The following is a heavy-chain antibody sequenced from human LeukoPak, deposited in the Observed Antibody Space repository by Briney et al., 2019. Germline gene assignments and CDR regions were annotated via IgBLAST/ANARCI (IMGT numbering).Heavy chain of an antibody. J-gene: IGHJ5*02. D-gene: IGHD1-14*01. CDR2: MNPNSGNT. CDR1: GYTFTRYD. Sequence: GASVKVSCKASGYTFTRYDINWVRQATGQGLEWMGWMNPNSGNTGYAQKFQGRVTITRNTSISTAYMELSSLRSEDTAVYYCARVHSKPNWFDPWGQGTLVTVSS. V-gene: IGHV1-8*03. CDR3: ARVHSKPNWFDP.